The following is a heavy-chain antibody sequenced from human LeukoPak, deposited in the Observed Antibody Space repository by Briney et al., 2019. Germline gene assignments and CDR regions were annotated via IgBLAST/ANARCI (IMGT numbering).Heavy chain of an antibody. J-gene: IGHJ4*02. CDR3: ARQVGGSKQVDY. D-gene: IGHD1-26*01. V-gene: IGHV4-39*01. Sequence: SSETLSLTCTVSGGSLSDSNYFWAWIRQPPGKGLEWLGSLFYTGVTYYNPSLKSRVTISVDTSKNQFSLKLSSVTAPDTAVYYCARQVGGSKQVDYWGQGTLVTVS. CDR2: LFYTGVT. CDR1: GGSLSDSNYF.